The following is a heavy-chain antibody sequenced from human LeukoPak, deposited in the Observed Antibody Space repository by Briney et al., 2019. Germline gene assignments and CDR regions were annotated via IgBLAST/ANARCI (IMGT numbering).Heavy chain of an antibody. D-gene: IGHD3-9*01. CDR1: GGSISSSNW. Sequence: SETLSLTCAVSGGSISSSNWWSWVRQPPGKGLEWIGEIYHSGSTNYNPSLKSRVTISVDKSKNQFSLKLSSVAAADTAVYYCARKGDYDSFTGYMWFVPWGQRTLVTVSS. CDR3: ARKGDYDSFTGYMWFVP. J-gene: IGHJ5*02. V-gene: IGHV4-4*02. CDR2: IYHSGST.